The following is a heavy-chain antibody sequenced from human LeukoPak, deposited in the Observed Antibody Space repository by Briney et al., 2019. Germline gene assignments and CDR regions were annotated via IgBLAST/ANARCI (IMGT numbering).Heavy chain of an antibody. J-gene: IGHJ6*02. V-gene: IGHV3-13*01. CDR2: FGPAGET. CDR1: GFTFSTYH. D-gene: IGHD3-3*01. Sequence: GGAPRLSCAAPGFTFSTYHMHRGRPVKGESLGWVSVFGPAGETNYPGSVKGRFTVSRENAKNSLYLQMNSLRAGDTAVYYCARAYYDFWSGYQLYAMDVWGQGTTVTVSS. CDR3: ARAYYDFWSGYQLYAMDV.